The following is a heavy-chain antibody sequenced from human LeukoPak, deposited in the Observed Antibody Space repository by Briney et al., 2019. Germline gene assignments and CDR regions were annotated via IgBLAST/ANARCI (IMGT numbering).Heavy chain of an antibody. CDR2: ITYSGST. Sequence: SETLSLTCTVSGGSISNYFWSWIRQPPGKGLEWIGFITYSGSTDHNPSLKSRVTISVDASKNQFSLKLTPVTAADTAVYYCVRXTTXGXXXXVYWGQGTLVTVSS. CDR3: VRXTTXGXXXXVY. D-gene: IGHD6-19*01. J-gene: IGHJ4*02. CDR1: GGSISNYF. V-gene: IGHV4-59*01.